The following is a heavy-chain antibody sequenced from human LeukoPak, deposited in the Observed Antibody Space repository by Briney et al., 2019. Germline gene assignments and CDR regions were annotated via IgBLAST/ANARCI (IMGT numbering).Heavy chain of an antibody. CDR3: ATGLSAYSSGWPLYY. CDR1: GGTFSSNA. CDR2: IIPIFGTA. Sequence: SVKVSCKASGGTFSSNAISWVRQAPGQGLEWMGGIIPIFGTANYAQKFQGRVTITADESTSTAYMELSSLRSEDTAVYYCATGLSAYSSGWPLYYWGQGTLVTVSS. V-gene: IGHV1-69*01. J-gene: IGHJ4*02. D-gene: IGHD6-19*01.